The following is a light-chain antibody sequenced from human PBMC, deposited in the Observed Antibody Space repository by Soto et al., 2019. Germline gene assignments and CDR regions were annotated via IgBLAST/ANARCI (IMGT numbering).Light chain of an antibody. V-gene: IGLV6-57*01. CDR2: EDN. CDR1: SGSIASNY. Sequence: NFMLTQPHSVSESPGKTVTISCTRSSGSIASNYVQWYQQRPGSSPTTVIYEDNQRPSGVTDRFSGSIDSSSNSASLTISGLKTEDEADYYCQSYDSSNWVFGGGTKVTVL. J-gene: IGLJ3*02. CDR3: QSYDSSNWV.